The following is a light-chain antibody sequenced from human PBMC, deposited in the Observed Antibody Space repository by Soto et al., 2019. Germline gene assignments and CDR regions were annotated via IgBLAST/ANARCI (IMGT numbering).Light chain of an antibody. CDR3: QQYNSDLWT. CDR2: DAS. J-gene: IGKJ1*01. CDR1: QSIRTW. Sequence: DIQMSQSPSTLSASVGDRVTITCRASQSIRTWLAWFQQKPGKAPKLLNSDASSLESGVPSRFSGRGSRTEFTLTISSLQPDDFATYYCQQYNSDLWTFGQGTKIEI. V-gene: IGKV1-5*01.